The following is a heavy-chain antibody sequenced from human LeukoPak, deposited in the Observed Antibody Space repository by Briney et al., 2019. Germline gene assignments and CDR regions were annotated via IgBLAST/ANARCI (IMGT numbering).Heavy chain of an antibody. Sequence: GGSLRLSCAAYGFTFSQFWMKWVRHARGGGLEWVANIFQRGGRNNYVDSVKGRITISRDNAKNSLFLEMSSLRADDTAVYFCARDVEGGTIDIWGQGTTVTVSS. J-gene: IGHJ3*02. CDR1: GFTFSQFW. D-gene: IGHD2-8*01. CDR3: ARDVEGGTIDI. V-gene: IGHV3-7*05. CDR2: IFQRGGRN.